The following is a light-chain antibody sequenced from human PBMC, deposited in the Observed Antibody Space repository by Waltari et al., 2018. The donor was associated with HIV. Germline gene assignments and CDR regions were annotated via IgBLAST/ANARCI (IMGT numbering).Light chain of an antibody. V-gene: IGKV3D-7*01. CDR3: QQDYNLPGT. J-gene: IGKJ1*01. CDR2: GAA. CDR1: QRVDSTF. Sequence: EVVLTQSPATLSLSPGETATLPYRASQRVDSTFLSWYQQKPGQAPRLLIYGAATRVSGIPPRFSGRGSGTDFTLTISSLYPEDFAVYYCQQDYNLPGTFGQGTRVEIK.